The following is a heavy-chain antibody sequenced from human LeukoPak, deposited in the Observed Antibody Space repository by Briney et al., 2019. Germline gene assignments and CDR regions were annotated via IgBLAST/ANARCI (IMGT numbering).Heavy chain of an antibody. CDR2: ISYDGSDK. V-gene: IGHV3-30*18. CDR1: EFTFSSYG. J-gene: IGHJ4*02. Sequence: GRSLRLSCAASEFTFSSYGMHWVRQAPGKGLEWVAVISYDGSDKYYADSVKGRFTISRDNSKNTLYLQMNSLRAEDTAVYYCAKDQDIAAAAYYFDYWGQGTLVTVSS. CDR3: AKDQDIAAAAYYFDY. D-gene: IGHD6-13*01.